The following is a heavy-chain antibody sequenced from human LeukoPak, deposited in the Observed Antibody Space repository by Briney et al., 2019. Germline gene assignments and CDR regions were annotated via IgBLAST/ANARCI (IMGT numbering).Heavy chain of an antibody. CDR1: GFTLSSYS. D-gene: IGHD1-26*01. CDR3: ARDSGSYSGLETELEY. J-gene: IGHJ4*02. Sequence: GGSLRLSCAASGFTLSSYSMNWVRQAPGKGLEWVSSITSSSSYIYYADSVKGRFTISRDNAKNSLYLQMNSLRAEDTAVYYCARDSGSYSGLETELEYWGQGTLVTVSS. CDR2: ITSSSSYI. V-gene: IGHV3-21*01.